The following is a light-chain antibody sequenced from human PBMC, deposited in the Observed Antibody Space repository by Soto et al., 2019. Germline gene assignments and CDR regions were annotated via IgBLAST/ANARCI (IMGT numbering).Light chain of an antibody. CDR1: SSDVGGYNY. CDR3: SSYTRSSTWV. Sequence: QSALTQPASVSGSPGQSITISCTGTSSDVGGYNYVSWYQQHPGKVPKLMIYEVSNRPSGVSNRFSGSKSGNTASLTISGLQAEDEADYYCSSYTRSSTWVFGGGPKVTVL. CDR2: EVS. J-gene: IGLJ3*02. V-gene: IGLV2-14*01.